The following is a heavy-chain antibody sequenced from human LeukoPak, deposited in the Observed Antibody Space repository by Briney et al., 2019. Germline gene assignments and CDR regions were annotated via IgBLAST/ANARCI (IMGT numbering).Heavy chain of an antibody. D-gene: IGHD6-13*01. CDR3: ARSSSSRNWFDP. J-gene: IGHJ5*02. CDR1: GFTFTTYW. Sequence: GGSLRLSCAASGFTFTTYWMSWVRQAPEKGLEWVANIKEDGSEIHYVDSVKGRFTISRDNAKNTLYLQMNSLRAEDTAVYYCARSSSSRNWFDPWGQGTLVTVSS. CDR2: IKEDGSEI. V-gene: IGHV3-7*01.